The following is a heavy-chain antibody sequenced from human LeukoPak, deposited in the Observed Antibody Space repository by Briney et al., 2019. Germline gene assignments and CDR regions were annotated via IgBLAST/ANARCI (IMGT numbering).Heavy chain of an antibody. J-gene: IGHJ3*02. V-gene: IGHV4-59*01. Sequence: SETLSLTCTVSGGSISSYYWSWIRQPPEKGLQWIGYIYYSGSTNYSPSLKSRVTISVDTSKNQVSLKLSSVTAADTAVYYCARVFDAFDIWGQGTMVTVSS. CDR2: IYYSGST. CDR3: ARVFDAFDI. CDR1: GGSISSYY.